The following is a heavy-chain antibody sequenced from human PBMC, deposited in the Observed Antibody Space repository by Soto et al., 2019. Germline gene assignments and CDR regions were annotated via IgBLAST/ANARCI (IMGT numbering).Heavy chain of an antibody. V-gene: IGHV4-39*01. Sequence: SLSLTCSVSGGSISSGSYYGGWIRQPPGKGLEWIGSIYYSRSTYDNPSLKSRGTISVATSKNQFSLKLSSVTAADTAVYYCARHIRGATSYRSLPVPNWFDPWGQGTLVTVSS. CDR3: ARHIRGATSYRSLPVPNWFDP. D-gene: IGHD3-10*01. J-gene: IGHJ5*02. CDR1: GGSISSGSYY. CDR2: IYYSRST.